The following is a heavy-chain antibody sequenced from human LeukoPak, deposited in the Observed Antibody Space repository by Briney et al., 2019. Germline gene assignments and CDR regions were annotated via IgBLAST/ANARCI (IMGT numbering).Heavy chain of an antibody. Sequence: PSETLSLTCAVYGGSFSGYYWSWIRQPPGKGLEWIGEINHSGSTNYNPSLKSRVTISVDTSKNQFSLKLSSVTAADTAVYYCARNFWAYDILTGYYKYYFDYWGQGTLVTVSS. V-gene: IGHV4-34*01. J-gene: IGHJ4*02. CDR3: ARNFWAYDILTGYYKYYFDY. CDR2: INHSGST. CDR1: GGSFSGYY. D-gene: IGHD3-9*01.